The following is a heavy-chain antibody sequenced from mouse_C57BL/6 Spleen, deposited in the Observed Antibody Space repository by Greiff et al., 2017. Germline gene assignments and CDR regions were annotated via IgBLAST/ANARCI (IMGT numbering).Heavy chain of an antibody. J-gene: IGHJ4*01. V-gene: IGHV5-17*01. CDR2: ISSGSSTI. CDR1: GFTFSDYG. CDR3: ARRIGYYAMDY. Sequence: EVKLVESGGGLVKPGGSLKLSCAASGFTFSDYGMHWVRQAPEKGLEWVAYISSGSSTIYYADTVKGRFTISRDNAKNTLFLQMTSLRSEDTAMYYCARRIGYYAMDYWGQGTSVTVSS.